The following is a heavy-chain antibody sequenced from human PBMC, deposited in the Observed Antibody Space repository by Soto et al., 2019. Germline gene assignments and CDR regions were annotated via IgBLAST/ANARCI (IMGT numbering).Heavy chain of an antibody. CDR3: ARGDTFLRIDDFWSGYYRSLPLIDY. CDR1: GYTFTSYD. D-gene: IGHD3-3*01. V-gene: IGHV1-8*01. Sequence: ASVKVSCKASGYTFTSYDINWVRQATGQGLEWMGWMNPNSGNTGYAQKFQGRVTMTRNTSISTAYMELSSLRSEDTAVYYCARGDTFLRIDDFWSGYYRSLPLIDYWGQGTLVTVSS. J-gene: IGHJ4*02. CDR2: MNPNSGNT.